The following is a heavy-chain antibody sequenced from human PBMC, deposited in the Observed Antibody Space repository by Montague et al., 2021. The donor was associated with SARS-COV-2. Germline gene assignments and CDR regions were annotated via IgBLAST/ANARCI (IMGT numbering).Heavy chain of an antibody. V-gene: IGHV4-61*02. CDR3: ARADFWSGYLYFDY. J-gene: IGHJ4*02. CDR1: GGSISSGSYY. D-gene: IGHD3-3*01. Sequence: TLSLTCTVSGGSISSGSYYWSWILQPAGKGLEWIGRIYTSGSTNYNPSLKSRVTISVDTSKNQFSLKLSSVTAADTAVYYCARADFWSGYLYFDYWGQGTLVTVSS. CDR2: IYTSGST.